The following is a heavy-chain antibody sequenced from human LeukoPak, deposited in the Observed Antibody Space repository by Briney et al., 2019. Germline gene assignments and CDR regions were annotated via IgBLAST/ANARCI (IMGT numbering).Heavy chain of an antibody. J-gene: IGHJ4*02. V-gene: IGHV4-34*01. CDR2: INHSGST. CDR1: GGSFSGYY. CDR3: ARGAARYYFGY. Sequence: PSETLSLTCAVYGGSFSGYYWSWIRQPPGKGLEWIGEINHSGSTNYNPSLKSRVTISVDTSKNQFSLKLSSVTAADTAVYYCARGAARYYFGYWGQGTLVTVSS.